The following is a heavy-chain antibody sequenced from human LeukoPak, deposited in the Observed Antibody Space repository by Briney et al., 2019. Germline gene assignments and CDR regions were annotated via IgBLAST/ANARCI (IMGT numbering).Heavy chain of an antibody. Sequence: PSETLSLTCLVSGGSITSYHWTWIRQPAGKGLQWIGQIHTSGSTNYNPSLKSRVAMSVDTSKNQFSLDLSSVTAADTAVYYCAGRAQTTGWSFDYWGQGALVTVSS. V-gene: IGHV4-4*07. CDR3: AGRAQTTGWSFDY. D-gene: IGHD6-19*01. J-gene: IGHJ4*02. CDR1: GGSITSYH. CDR2: IHTSGST.